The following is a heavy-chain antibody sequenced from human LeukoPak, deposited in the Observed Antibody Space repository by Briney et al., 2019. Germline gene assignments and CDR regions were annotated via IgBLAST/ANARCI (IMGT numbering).Heavy chain of an antibody. D-gene: IGHD1-26*01. CDR1: GFTFSNYP. V-gene: IGHV3-64*01. CDR2: VTSDGVKT. J-gene: IGHJ3*01. Sequence: GGSLRLSCAASGFTFSNYPMPWVRQVPGKGPEYVSAVTSDGVKTYYANSVKGRFTISRDNSKSTLSPQMGNLRAEDMAVYYCARVGSWDAYDLWGQGTMLTVSS. CDR3: ARVGSWDAYDL.